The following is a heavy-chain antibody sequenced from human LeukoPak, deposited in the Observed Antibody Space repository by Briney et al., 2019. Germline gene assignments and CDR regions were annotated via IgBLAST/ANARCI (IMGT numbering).Heavy chain of an antibody. CDR3: AKGPTDSCWEKLHD. Sequence: GGSLRLSCAASGFTVTTLAMTWVRQAPGKGLEWVSVIGESDGRTYYADSVKGRFTISRDESKNTLYLQMTSLRAEDTAVYYCAKGPTDSCWEKLHDWGQGTLVTVSS. J-gene: IGHJ4*02. V-gene: IGHV3-23*01. D-gene: IGHD1-26*01. CDR2: IGESDGRT. CDR1: GFTVTTLA.